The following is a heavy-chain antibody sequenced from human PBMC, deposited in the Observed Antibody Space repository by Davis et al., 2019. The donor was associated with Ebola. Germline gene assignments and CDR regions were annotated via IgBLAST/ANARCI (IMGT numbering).Heavy chain of an antibody. Sequence: GESLKISCAASGFTFSSYSMNWVRQAPGKGLEWVANIKQDGSEKYYVDSVKGRFTISRDNAKNLLYLQMNSLRAEDTAVYYCARAGYCSGGSCYSSYYYGMDVWGQGTTVTVSS. CDR3: ARAGYCSGGSCYSSYYYGMDV. J-gene: IGHJ6*02. V-gene: IGHV3-7*03. D-gene: IGHD2-15*01. CDR2: IKQDGSEK. CDR1: GFTFSSYS.